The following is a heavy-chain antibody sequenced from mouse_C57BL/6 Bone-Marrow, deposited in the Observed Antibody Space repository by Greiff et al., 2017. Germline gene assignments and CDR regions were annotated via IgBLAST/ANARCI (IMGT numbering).Heavy chain of an antibody. V-gene: IGHV1-42*01. CDR2: INPSTGGT. Sequence: VQLQQSGPELVKPGASVKISCKASGYSFTGYYMNWVKQSPEKSLEWIGEINPSTGGTTYNQKFKAPATLTVDKSSSTAYMQLKSLTSEDSAVYYCTREWKVLRYGAMDYWGQGTSVTVSS. D-gene: IGHD1-1*01. CDR1: GYSFTGYY. J-gene: IGHJ4*01. CDR3: TREWKVLRYGAMDY.